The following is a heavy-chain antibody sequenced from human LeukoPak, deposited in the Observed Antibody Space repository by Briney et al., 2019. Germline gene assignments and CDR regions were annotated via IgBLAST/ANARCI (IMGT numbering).Heavy chain of an antibody. J-gene: IGHJ4*02. D-gene: IGHD1-26*01. CDR3: ARRGYHDYSGFDY. V-gene: IGHV3-21*01. Sequence: TGGSLRLSCAGSEFTFSSYSMHWVRQAPGKGLEWVSSISGSSDDIYYADSVKGRFTISRDNSKNSLYLQMKRLRAEDTALYYCARRGYHDYSGFDYWGQGTLVIVSS. CDR1: EFTFSSYS. CDR2: ISGSSDDI.